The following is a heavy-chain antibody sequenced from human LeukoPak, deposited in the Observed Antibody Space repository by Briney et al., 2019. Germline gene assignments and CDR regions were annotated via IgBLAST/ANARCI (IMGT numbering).Heavy chain of an antibody. CDR2: IYHSGST. D-gene: IGHD1-26*01. CDR1: VYSISSGYY. Sequence: SETLSLTCAVSVYSISSGYYWGWIRQPPGKRLEWIGSIYHSGSTYYNPSLKSRVSISVDTSKNHFSLKLSSVTAADTAVYYCARGCGIVGATVHPSDYWGQGTLVTVSS. CDR3: ARGCGIVGATVHPSDY. J-gene: IGHJ4*02. V-gene: IGHV4-38-2*01.